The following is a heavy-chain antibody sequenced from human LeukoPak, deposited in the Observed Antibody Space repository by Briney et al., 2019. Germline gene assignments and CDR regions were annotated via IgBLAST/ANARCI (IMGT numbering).Heavy chain of an antibody. J-gene: IGHJ4*02. CDR2: ISGSGGST. D-gene: IGHD5-18*01. V-gene: IGHV3-23*01. CDR3: AKDRRGYSYGYDFDY. Sequence: GGSLRLSCAASGFTFSSYAMSWVRQAPGKGLEWGSAISGSGGSTYYADSVKGRFTISRDNSKNTLYLQMNSLRAEDTAVYYCAKDRRGYSYGYDFDYWGQGTLVTVSS. CDR1: GFTFSSYA.